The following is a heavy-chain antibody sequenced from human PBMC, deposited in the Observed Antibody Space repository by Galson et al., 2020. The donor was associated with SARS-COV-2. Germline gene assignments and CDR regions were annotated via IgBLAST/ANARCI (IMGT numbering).Heavy chain of an antibody. V-gene: IGHV4-61*02. CDR2: IHSGGST. CDR3: AAGPVAGTGE. J-gene: IGHJ4*02. D-gene: IGHD6-19*01. CDR1: GGPISGTDYY. Sequence: SQTLSLTCAVSGGPISGTDYYWSCIRQPAGKGLEWIGRIHSGGSTNYNPSLKSRVAISVDTSKNQFSLKLTSVTAADTAVYFCAAGPVAGTGEWGQGTLVTVSS.